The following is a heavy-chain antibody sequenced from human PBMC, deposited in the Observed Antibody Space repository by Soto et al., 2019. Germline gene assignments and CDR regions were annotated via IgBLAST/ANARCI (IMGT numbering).Heavy chain of an antibody. CDR3: ARGLSTLSPLDY. Sequence: QVQLQESGPGLVKPSGTLSLTCAVSGGSISSTNWWSWVRQPPGKGLEWIGEIYHSGSTNYNPSLTSRAAISADQPTNPFSLTLSSVTAADTAVYDRARGLSTLSPLDYWGQGTLVTVSS. CDR2: IYHSGST. V-gene: IGHV4-4*02. J-gene: IGHJ4*02. CDR1: GGSISSTNW. D-gene: IGHD3-16*02.